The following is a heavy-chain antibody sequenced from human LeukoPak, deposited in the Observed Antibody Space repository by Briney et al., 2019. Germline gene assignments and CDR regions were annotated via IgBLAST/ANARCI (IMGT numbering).Heavy chain of an antibody. V-gene: IGHV4-61*01. J-gene: IGHJ3*02. CDR2: IYYSGST. CDR3: ARVAHDAFDI. CDR1: GGSVSSGSYY. Sequence: SETLSLTCTVSGGSVSSGSYYWSWIRQPPGKGLEWIGYIYYSGSTNYNPSLKSRVAISVDTSKNQFSLKLSSVTAADTAVYYCARVAHDAFDIWGQGTMVTVSS.